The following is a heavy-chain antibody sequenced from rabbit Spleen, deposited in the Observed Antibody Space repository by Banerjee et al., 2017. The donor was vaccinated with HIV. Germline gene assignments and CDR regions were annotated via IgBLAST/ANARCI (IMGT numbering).Heavy chain of an antibody. CDR3: ARMDDTYGWSSYAYATYRL. D-gene: IGHD6-1*01. CDR1: GFSFSSSYY. J-gene: IGHJ6*01. Sequence: QSLEESGGDLVKPEGSLTLTCTASGFSFSSSYYMCWVRQAPGKGLECIACINAVTGKAVYASWAKGRITFSKTSSTTVTLQMTSLTAADAATYFCARMDDTYGWSSYAYATYRLWGPGTLVTVS. CDR2: INAVTGKA. V-gene: IGHV1S40*01.